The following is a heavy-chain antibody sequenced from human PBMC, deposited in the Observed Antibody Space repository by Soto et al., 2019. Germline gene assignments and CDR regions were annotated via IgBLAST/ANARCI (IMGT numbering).Heavy chain of an antibody. CDR3: ARVEGSASSTGD. D-gene: IGHD6-6*01. V-gene: IGHV1-2*02. J-gene: IGHJ4*02. CDR1: GYSFTTSY. Sequence: QVQLVQSGPEVKIPGASVKVSCKASGYSFTTSYIHWVRQAPGQGLEWLGWVSPNNGRTLYAQKFKGRVTLTSDTSITTAYMDLGRLTSDDTAIYFCARVEGSASSTGDWGQGTLITVSS. CDR2: VSPNNGRT.